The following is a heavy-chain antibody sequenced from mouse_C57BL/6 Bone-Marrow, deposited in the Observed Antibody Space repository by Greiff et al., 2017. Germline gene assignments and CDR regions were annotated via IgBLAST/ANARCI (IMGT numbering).Heavy chain of an antibody. CDR1: GYTFTNYW. CDR3: ARRWLLYYFDY. Sequence: VQLQQSGAELVRPGTSVKMSCKASGYTFTNYWIGWAKQRPGQGLEWIGDIYPGGGYTNYNEKFKGKATLTADKSSSTAYMQFSSLTSEDSAIYYCARRWLLYYFDYWGQGTTLTVSS. D-gene: IGHD2-3*01. V-gene: IGHV1-63*01. J-gene: IGHJ2*01. CDR2: IYPGGGYT.